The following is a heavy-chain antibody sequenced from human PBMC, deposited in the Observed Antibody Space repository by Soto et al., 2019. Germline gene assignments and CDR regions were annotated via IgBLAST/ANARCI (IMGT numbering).Heavy chain of an antibody. CDR1: GFTFGSYA. J-gene: IGHJ3*02. V-gene: IGHV3-23*01. CDR3: AKDRNIAVAGPSDAFDI. D-gene: IGHD6-19*01. CDR2: ISGSGGST. Sequence: GGSLRLSCAASGFTFGSYAMSWVRQAPGKGLEWVSAISGSGGSTYYADSVKGRFTISRDNSKNTLYLQMNSLRAEDTAVYYCAKDRNIAVAGPSDAFDIWGQGTMVTVSS.